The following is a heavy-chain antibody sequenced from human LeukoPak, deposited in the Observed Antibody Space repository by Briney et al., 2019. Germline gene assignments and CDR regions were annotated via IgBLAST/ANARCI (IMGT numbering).Heavy chain of an antibody. V-gene: IGHV3-23*01. CDR1: GFTFSSYA. CDR3: AKDLGGHDSSGDY. J-gene: IGHJ4*02. D-gene: IGHD3-22*01. CDR2: ISGSGGST. Sequence: EGSLRLSCAASGFTFSSYAMSWVRQAPGKGLEWVSAISGSGGSTYYADSVKGRFTISRDNSKNTLYLQMNSLRAEDTAVYYCAKDLGGHDSSGDYWGQGTLVTVSS.